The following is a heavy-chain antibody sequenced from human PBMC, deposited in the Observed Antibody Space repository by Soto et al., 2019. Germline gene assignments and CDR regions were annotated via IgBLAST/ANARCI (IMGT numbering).Heavy chain of an antibody. CDR3: ARDPKYSSGWYDNWFDP. CDR2: SYWNGGST. V-gene: IGHV3-20*03. J-gene: IGHJ5*02. D-gene: IGHD6-19*01. Sequence: FSSYWNGGSTGYADSVKGRFTISRDNAKNSLYLQMNSLRAEDTALYYCARDPKYSSGWYDNWFDPWGQGTLVTVSS.